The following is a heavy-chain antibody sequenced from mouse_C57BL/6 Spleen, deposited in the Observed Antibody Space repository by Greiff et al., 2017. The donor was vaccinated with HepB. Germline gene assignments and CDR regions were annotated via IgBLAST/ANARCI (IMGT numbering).Heavy chain of an antibody. CDR3: ARRWFAY. Sequence: EVQLQQSGPELVKPGASVKISCKASGYTFTDYYMNWVKQSHGKSLEWIGDINPNNGGTNYNQKFKGKATLTVDKSSSTAYMELRSLTSEDSAVYYCARRWFAYWGQGTLVTVSA. CDR2: INPNNGGT. J-gene: IGHJ3*01. V-gene: IGHV1-26*01. CDR1: GYTFTDYY.